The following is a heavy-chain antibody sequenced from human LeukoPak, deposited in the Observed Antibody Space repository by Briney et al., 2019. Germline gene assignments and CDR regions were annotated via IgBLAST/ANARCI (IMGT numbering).Heavy chain of an antibody. CDR1: GYTFIDYY. CDR2: INPDSGGT. CDR3: ARDHLLFRQPPNWFDP. V-gene: IGHV1-2*02. Sequence: GASVKVSCKASGYTFIDYYMHWVRQAPGQGLEWMGWINPDSGGTKYAQKFQDRVTMTSDTSISTAYMELSRLRSDDTAVYYCARDHLLFRQPPNWFDPWGQGTLVTVSS. J-gene: IGHJ5*02. D-gene: IGHD1-14*01.